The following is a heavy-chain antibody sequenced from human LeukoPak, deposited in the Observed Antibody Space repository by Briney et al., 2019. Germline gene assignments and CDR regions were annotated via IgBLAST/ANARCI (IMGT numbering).Heavy chain of an antibody. CDR3: ARALQRGRGSGWYRVFDY. CDR2: INPNSGGT. CDR1: GYTFTGYY. Sequence: GASVKVPCKASGYTFTGYYMHWVRQAPGQGLEWMGWINPNSGGTNYAQKFQGWVTMTRDTSISTAYMELSRLRSDDTAVYYCARALQRGRGSGWYRVFDYWGQGTLVTVSS. D-gene: IGHD6-19*01. V-gene: IGHV1-2*04. J-gene: IGHJ4*02.